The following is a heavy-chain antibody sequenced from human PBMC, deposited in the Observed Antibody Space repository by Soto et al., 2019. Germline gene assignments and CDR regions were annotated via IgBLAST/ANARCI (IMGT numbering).Heavy chain of an antibody. CDR3: AKDRAVYSSSWYYFDY. V-gene: IGHV3-23*01. CDR2: ISGGGGST. Sequence: GGSLRLSCAASGFTFSSYAMSWVRQAPGKGLEWVSAISGGGGSTYYADSVKGRFTISRDNSKNTLYLQMNSLRAEDTAVYYCAKDRAVYSSSWYYFDYWGQGTLVTVSS. CDR1: GFTFSSYA. J-gene: IGHJ4*02. D-gene: IGHD6-13*01.